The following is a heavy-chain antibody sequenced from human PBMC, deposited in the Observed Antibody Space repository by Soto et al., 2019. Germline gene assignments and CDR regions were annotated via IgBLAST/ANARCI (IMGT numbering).Heavy chain of an antibody. J-gene: IGHJ4*02. D-gene: IGHD2-8*01. CDR3: ASGTNGAFFVY. V-gene: IGHV4-39*07. Sequence: LVTLSLPRTVSCGSISSIGDCWGWNRQPPGKGLEWIGNICSGGSTHYNPSLNSRVTVSVDTSKNQISLYLQMNSLRAEDTAVYYCASGTNGAFFVYWGQGILVTVSS. CDR1: CGSISSIGDC. CDR2: ICSGGST.